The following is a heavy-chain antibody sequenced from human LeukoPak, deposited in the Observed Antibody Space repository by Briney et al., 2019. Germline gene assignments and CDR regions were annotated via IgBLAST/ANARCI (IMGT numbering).Heavy chain of an antibody. CDR2: ISGSGGST. D-gene: IGHD3-16*02. V-gene: IGHV3-23*01. J-gene: IGHJ4*02. CDR1: GFTFSSYA. CDR3: AKSRKGGRLRLGELSFDY. Sequence: GGSLRLSCAASGFTFSSYAMSWVRQAPGKGLEWVSAISGSGGSTYYADSVKGRFTISRDNSKNTLYLQMNSLRAEDTAVYYCAKSRKGGRLRLGELSFDYWGQGTLVTVSS.